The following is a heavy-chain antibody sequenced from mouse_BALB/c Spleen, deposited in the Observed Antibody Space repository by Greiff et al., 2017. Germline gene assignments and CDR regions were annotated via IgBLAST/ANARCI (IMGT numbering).Heavy chain of an antibody. CDR1: GYTFTSYW. J-gene: IGHJ2*01. CDR3: ARSGGYDERDY. CDR2: INPSTGYT. D-gene: IGHD2-2*01. V-gene: IGHV1-7*01. Sequence: QVQLQQSGAELAKPGASVKMSCKASGYTFTSYWMHWVKQRPGQGLEWIGYINPSTGYTEYNQKFKDKATLTADKSSSPAYMQLSSLTSEDSAVYYCARSGGYDERDYWGQGTTLTVSS.